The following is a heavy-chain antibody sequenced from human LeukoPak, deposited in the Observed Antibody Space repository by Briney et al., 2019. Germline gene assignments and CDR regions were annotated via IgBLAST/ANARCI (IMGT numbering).Heavy chain of an antibody. J-gene: IGHJ3*02. CDR1: GGSISSYY. V-gene: IGHV4-59*01. CDR2: IYYRGST. Sequence: PSETLSLTCTVSGGSISSYYWSWIRQPPGKGLEWIGYIYYRGSTNYNPSLKSRVTISVDTSKNQFSLKLSSVTAADTAVYYCARDIGDPRGYGGAFDIWGQGTMVTVSS. CDR3: ARDIGDPRGYGGAFDI. D-gene: IGHD5-12*01.